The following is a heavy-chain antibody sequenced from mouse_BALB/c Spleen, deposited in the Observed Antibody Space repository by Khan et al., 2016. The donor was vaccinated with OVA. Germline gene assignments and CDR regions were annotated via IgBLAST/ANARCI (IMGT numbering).Heavy chain of an antibody. D-gene: IGHD2-2*01. J-gene: IGHJ1*01. Sequence: QVQLKQSGPELKKPGETVKISCKASGYTFTNYGMNWVKQPPGKGLKWMGWINTYTGEPTYVDDFKGRFAFSLETSASTAYLQINNLKNEDTATYFCARGYWYFDVWGAGTPVTVSS. V-gene: IGHV9-3-1*01. CDR3: ARGYWYFDV. CDR2: INTYTGEP. CDR1: GYTFTNYG.